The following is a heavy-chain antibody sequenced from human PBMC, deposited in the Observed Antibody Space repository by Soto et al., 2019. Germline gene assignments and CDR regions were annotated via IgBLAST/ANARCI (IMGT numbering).Heavy chain of an antibody. CDR1: GFSLSTSGVG. V-gene: IGHV2-5*02. Sequence: QINLKESGPTLVKPTQTFTLTCTFSGFSLSTSGVGVGWIRQPPGKALEWLAVIYWDDDKRYSPSLKSRLTITKDTSKNQVVLTMTNMDPVDTATYYCALTYYYGSGSYYDYWGQGTLVTVSS. J-gene: IGHJ4*02. CDR3: ALTYYYGSGSYYDY. D-gene: IGHD3-10*01. CDR2: IYWDDDK.